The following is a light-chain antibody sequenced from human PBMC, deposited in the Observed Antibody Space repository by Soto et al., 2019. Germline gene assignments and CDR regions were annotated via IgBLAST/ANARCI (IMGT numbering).Light chain of an antibody. Sequence: EIVMTQSPATLSVSPGERATLSCRASQSVSSNLAWYQQKPGQAPRLLIYGASTRATGIPARFSGSGSGTEFTLTISSLQSEDFATYYCQQSYSTPGTFGGGTKVEIK. CDR3: QQSYSTPGT. CDR2: GAS. CDR1: QSVSSN. J-gene: IGKJ4*01. V-gene: IGKV3-15*01.